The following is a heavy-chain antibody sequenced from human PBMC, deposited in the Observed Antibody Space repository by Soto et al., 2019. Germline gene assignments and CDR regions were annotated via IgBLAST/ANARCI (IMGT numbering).Heavy chain of an antibody. J-gene: IGHJ4*02. CDR1: GFTFSSYG. V-gene: IGHV3-33*01. Sequence: QVQLVESGGGVVQPGRSLRLSCAASGFTFSSYGMHWVRQAPGKGLEWVAVIWYDGSNKYYADSVKGRFTISRDNSKNTLYLQMNSLGAEDTAVYYCARMENVEMATIDYWGQGTLVTVSS. CDR3: ARMENVEMATIDY. D-gene: IGHD5-12*01. CDR2: IWYDGSNK.